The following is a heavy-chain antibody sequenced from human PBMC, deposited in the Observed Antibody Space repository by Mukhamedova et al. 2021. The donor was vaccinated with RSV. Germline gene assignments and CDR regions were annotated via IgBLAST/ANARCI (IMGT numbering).Heavy chain of an antibody. CDR2: IYYSGSI. D-gene: IGHD4-17*01. J-gene: IGHJ5*02. Sequence: GKPLEWLGYIYYSGSINYNPSLNDRLTITIDASKNQFSLTLTSVTPSDTAIYYCATFPARSSVTWGQGIMVIVSS. V-gene: IGHV4-59*08. CDR3: ATFPARSSVT.